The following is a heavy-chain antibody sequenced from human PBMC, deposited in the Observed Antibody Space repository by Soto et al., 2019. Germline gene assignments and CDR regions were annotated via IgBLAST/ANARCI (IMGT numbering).Heavy chain of an antibody. J-gene: IGHJ4*02. CDR2: ISAYNGNT. Sequence: QVQLVQSGAEVKNPGASVKVSCKTSGYTFTSNGSSWVRQAPGQGLEGMGWISAYNGNTNYAQNFQGRVTMGRDTSTSTAYMEVRSVRSDDTAVYYCARDRGSSGWYEFDYWGQGTLVTVSS. CDR1: GYTFTSNG. CDR3: ARDRGSSGWYEFDY. V-gene: IGHV1-18*01. D-gene: IGHD6-13*01.